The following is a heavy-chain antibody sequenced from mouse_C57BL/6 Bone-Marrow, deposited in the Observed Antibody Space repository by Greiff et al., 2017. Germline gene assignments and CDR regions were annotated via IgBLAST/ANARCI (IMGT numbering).Heavy chain of an antibody. Sequence: VKLQQSGAELAKPGASVKLSCKASGYTFTSYWMHWVQQRPGQGLEWIGYINPSSGYTKYNQKFKDKVTLTADKSSSTAYMQLSSLTYEDSAVYYCAKNYYGSGYDYWGQGTTLTVSS. V-gene: IGHV1-7*01. D-gene: IGHD1-1*01. CDR1: GYTFTSYW. J-gene: IGHJ2*01. CDR3: AKNYYGSGYDY. CDR2: INPSSGYT.